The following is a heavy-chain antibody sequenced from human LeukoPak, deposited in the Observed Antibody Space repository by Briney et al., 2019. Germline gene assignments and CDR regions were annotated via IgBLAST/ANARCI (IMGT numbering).Heavy chain of an antibody. J-gene: IGHJ4*02. D-gene: IGHD6-19*01. CDR1: GFTFSNYA. CDR2: ICGSGGST. V-gene: IGHV3-23*01. CDR3: AKDIGGWYPSAEGDY. Sequence: PGGSLRLSCAASGFTFSNYAMNWVRQAPGKGLEWVSAICGSGGSTYYADSVKGRFTISRDNSKNTLYLQMNSLRAEDTAVYYCAKDIGGWYPSAEGDYWGQGTLVTVSS.